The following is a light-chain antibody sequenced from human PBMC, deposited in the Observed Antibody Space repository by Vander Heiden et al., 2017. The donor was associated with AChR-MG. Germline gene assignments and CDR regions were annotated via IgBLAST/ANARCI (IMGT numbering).Light chain of an antibody. CDR2: SAS. CDR3: QQRVGSPHP. Sequence: DIHMTQSPSSLSASVGDRVTITCRASQSIGNSLNWYQHKRGKAPKLLIYSASTLQYGVPSRFSGSGSGTDFTLTIIRLQPEDFATYYCQQRVGSPHPFGGRTKVDI. V-gene: IGKV1-39*01. J-gene: IGKJ4*01. CDR1: QSIGNS.